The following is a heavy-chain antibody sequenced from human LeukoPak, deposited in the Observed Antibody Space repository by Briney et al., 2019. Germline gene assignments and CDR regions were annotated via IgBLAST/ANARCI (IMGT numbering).Heavy chain of an antibody. CDR3: ARESEGDYFDY. CDR1: GFTFSSYD. CDR2: ISSSGTTT. Sequence: PGGSLRLSCAASGFTFSSYDMNWVRQAPGKGLEWVSYISSSGTTTYYADSVKGRFTISRDSAKNSLSLQMNSLRAEDTALYYCARESEGDYFDYWGQGTLVTASS. J-gene: IGHJ4*02. V-gene: IGHV3-48*03.